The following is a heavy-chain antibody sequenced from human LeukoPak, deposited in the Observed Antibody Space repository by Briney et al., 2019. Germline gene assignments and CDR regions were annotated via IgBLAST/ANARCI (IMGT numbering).Heavy chain of an antibody. CDR2: IYYSGST. CDR3: ARDRVRWSLKS. D-gene: IGHD3-10*01. CDR1: GGSISSYY. J-gene: IGHJ5*02. V-gene: IGHV4-59*01. Sequence: SETLSLTCTVSGGSISSYYWSWIRQPPGKGLEWIGYIYYSGSTNYSPSLKSRVTISVDTSKNQFSLKLSSVTAADTAVYYCARDRVRWSLKSWGQGTLVTVSS.